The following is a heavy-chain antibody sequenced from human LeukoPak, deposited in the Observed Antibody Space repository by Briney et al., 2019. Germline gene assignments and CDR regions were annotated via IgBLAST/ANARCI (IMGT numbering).Heavy chain of an antibody. Sequence: GGSLRLSCAASGFTLTNYAMHWVRQPAGEGLEWVSALGTAGDTFYPGSVKGRFSLSRDNAKKSLFLQMNSLRVEDTAIYYCARQSTPHGNFDYWGQGTLVTVSS. CDR1: GFTLTNYA. CDR2: LGTAGDT. J-gene: IGHJ4*02. D-gene: IGHD1-1*01. V-gene: IGHV3-13*01. CDR3: ARQSTPHGNFDY.